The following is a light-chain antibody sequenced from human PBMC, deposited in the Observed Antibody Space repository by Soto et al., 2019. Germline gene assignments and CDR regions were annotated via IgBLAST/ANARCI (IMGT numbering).Light chain of an antibody. CDR2: EVS. CDR3: SSYTSSSTWV. CDR1: SSDIGGYNY. Sequence: QSALTQPPSASGSPGRSVTISCTGTSSDIGGYNYVSWYQQHPGKAPKLMIYEVSNRPSGVSNRFSGSKSGNTASLTISGLQAEDEADYYCSSYTSSSTWVFGGGTQLTVL. J-gene: IGLJ3*02. V-gene: IGLV2-14*01.